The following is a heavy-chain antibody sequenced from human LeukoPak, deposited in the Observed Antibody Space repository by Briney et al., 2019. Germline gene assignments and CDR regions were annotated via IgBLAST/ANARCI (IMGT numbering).Heavy chain of an antibody. D-gene: IGHD4-11*01. CDR2: MNPNSGNT. CDR3: ARDDNYGIFVNVDY. Sequence: ASVKVSCKASGYTFTSYDINWVRQATGQGLERMGWMNPNSGNTGYAQKFQGRVTITRNTSISTAYMELSRLRSDDTAVYYCARDDNYGIFVNVDYWGQGTLVTVSS. CDR1: GYTFTSYD. V-gene: IGHV1-8*03. J-gene: IGHJ4*02.